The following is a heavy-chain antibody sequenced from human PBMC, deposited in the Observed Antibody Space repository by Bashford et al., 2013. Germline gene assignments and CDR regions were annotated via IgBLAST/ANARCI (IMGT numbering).Heavy chain of an antibody. J-gene: IGHJ4*02. Sequence: RPLLYSSETLSLTCTVSGGSISSGGYYWSWIRQHPGKGLEWIGYIYYSGSTYYNPSLKSRVTISVDTSKNQFSLKLSSVTAADTAVYYCAREGAFDSSSPGFDYWGQGTLVTVSS. D-gene: IGHD6-13*01. CDR1: GGSISSGGYY. CDR3: AREGAFDSSSPGFDY. V-gene: IGHV4-31*03. CDR2: IYYSGST.